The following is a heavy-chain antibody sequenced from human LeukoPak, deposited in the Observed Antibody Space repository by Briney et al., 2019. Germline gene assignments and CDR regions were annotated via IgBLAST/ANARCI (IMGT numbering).Heavy chain of an antibody. CDR1: VGSISSYY. J-gene: IGHJ6*03. Sequence: PSETLSLTCTVSVGSISSYYWRWIRQPPGKGLEWIGYIYYNGSTNYNPSIKSRVTISVDTSKNQFSMKLSSEPAADTAVYYCARGSEAQTFMTTGAYYYYLDVWGKGTTVTVSS. V-gene: IGHV4-59*01. CDR3: ARGSEAQTFMTTGAYYYYLDV. CDR2: IYYNGST. D-gene: IGHD4-17*01.